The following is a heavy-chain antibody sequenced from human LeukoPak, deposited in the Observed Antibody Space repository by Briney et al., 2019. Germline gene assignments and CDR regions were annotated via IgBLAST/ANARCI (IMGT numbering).Heavy chain of an antibody. CDR1: GGSISSSSDY. J-gene: IGHJ4*02. Sequence: SQTLSLTCTVSGGSISSSSDYWGWIRQAQGKGLEWIGSIYYSENTYYNSSLKSRVTISVDTSKNQFSLKLNSVTAADTAVYFCARRTYSASYWKHFDYWGQGTLVTVSS. V-gene: IGHV4-39*01. D-gene: IGHD1-26*01. CDR2: IYYSENT. CDR3: ARRTYSASYWKHFDY.